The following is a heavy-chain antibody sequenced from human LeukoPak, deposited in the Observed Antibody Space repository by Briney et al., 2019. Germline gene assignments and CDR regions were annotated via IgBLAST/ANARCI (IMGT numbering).Heavy chain of an antibody. CDR1: GGTFSSYA. CDR3: ARVRGGSYQPLFDY. Sequence: ASVKVSCKSSGGTFSSYAISWVRQAPGQGLEWMGGIIPIFGTANYAQKFQGRVTITADESTSTAYMELSSLRSEDTAVYYCARVRGGSYQPLFDYWGQGTLVTVSS. D-gene: IGHD1-26*01. J-gene: IGHJ4*02. CDR2: IIPIFGTA. V-gene: IGHV1-69*13.